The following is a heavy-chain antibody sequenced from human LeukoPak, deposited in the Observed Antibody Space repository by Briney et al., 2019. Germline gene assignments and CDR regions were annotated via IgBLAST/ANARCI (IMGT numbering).Heavy chain of an antibody. V-gene: IGHV3-49*04. CDR3: ARGGSDYNNYAYPY. CDR2: IRSKLYGGSA. D-gene: IGHD4-11*01. J-gene: IGHJ4*02. Sequence: GGSLRLSCTTSGFNFGDHAMTWVRQAPGKGLQWIGFIRSKLYGGSADYAASVKGRSYMSRDDSMRIVYLEMGSLRTDDTAVYFCARGGSDYNNYAYPYWGQGTLVTVSS. CDR1: GFNFGDHA.